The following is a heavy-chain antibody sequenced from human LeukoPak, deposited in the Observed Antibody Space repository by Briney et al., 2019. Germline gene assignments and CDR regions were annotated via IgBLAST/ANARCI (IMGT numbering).Heavy chain of an antibody. D-gene: IGHD4-17*01. CDR1: GFTVSSNY. V-gene: IGHV3-66*01. J-gene: IGHJ4*02. CDR2: IYSGGST. CDR3: AKAGTVTPSFGY. Sequence: GGSLRLSCAASGFTVSSNYMSWVRQAPGKGLEWVSVIYSGGSTYYADYVKGRFTISRDNSKNTLYLQMNSLRAEDTAVYYCAKAGTVTPSFGYWGQGTLVTVSS.